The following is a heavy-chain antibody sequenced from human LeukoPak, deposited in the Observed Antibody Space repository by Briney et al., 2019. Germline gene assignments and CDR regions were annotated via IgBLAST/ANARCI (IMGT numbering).Heavy chain of an antibody. J-gene: IGHJ4*02. D-gene: IGHD3-22*01. CDR2: ISSGSSSV. V-gene: IGHV3-23*01. CDR1: GFSFSSYS. Sequence: PGGSLRLSCTTSGFSFSSYSMNWVRQTPGKGLEWVSSISSGSSSVFYADSVKGRFTISRGNSKNTLYLQMNSLRAEDTAVYYCAKGSDYYDSSGYIDYWGQGTLVTVSS. CDR3: AKGSDYYDSSGYIDY.